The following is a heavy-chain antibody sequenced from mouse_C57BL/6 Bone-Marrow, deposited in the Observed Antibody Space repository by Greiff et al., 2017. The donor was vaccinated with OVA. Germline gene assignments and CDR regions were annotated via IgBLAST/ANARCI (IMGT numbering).Heavy chain of an antibody. Sequence: EVHLVESGGGLVKPGGSLKLSCAASGFTFSSYAMSWVRQTPEKRLEWVATISDGGSYTYYPDNVKGRFTISRDNAKSNLYLQMSHLKSEDTAMYYCARDPTTTVPRYWYFDVWGTGTTVTVSS. D-gene: IGHD1-1*01. CDR2: ISDGGSYT. CDR1: GFTFSSYA. CDR3: ARDPTTTVPRYWYFDV. V-gene: IGHV5-4*01. J-gene: IGHJ1*03.